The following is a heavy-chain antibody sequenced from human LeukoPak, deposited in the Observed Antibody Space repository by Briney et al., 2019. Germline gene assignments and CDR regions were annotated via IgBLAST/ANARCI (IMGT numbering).Heavy chain of an antibody. V-gene: IGHV3-33*06. CDR1: GFTFSSYG. Sequence: GRSLRLSCAASGFTFSSYGMHWVRQAPSKGLEWVAVIWYDGSNKYYADSVKGRFTISRDNSKNTLYLQMNSLRAEDTAVYYCAKESRVLLWFGEFHFWGQGTLVTASS. CDR3: AKESRVLLWFGEFHF. D-gene: IGHD3-10*01. J-gene: IGHJ4*02. CDR2: IWYDGSNK.